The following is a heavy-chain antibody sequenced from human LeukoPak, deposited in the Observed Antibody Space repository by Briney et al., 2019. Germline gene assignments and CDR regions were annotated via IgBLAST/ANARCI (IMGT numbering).Heavy chain of an antibody. CDR2: IYYSGST. V-gene: IGHV4-59*08. D-gene: IGHD3-10*01. CDR1: GGSISSYY. Sequence: SETLSLTCTVSGGSISSYYWSWIRQPPGKGLEWIGYIYYSGSTNYNPSLKSRVTISVDTSKNQFSLKLSSVTAADTAVYYCARGGSGSLRYYYYMDVWGKGTTVTVSS. J-gene: IGHJ6*03. CDR3: ARGGSGSLRYYYYMDV.